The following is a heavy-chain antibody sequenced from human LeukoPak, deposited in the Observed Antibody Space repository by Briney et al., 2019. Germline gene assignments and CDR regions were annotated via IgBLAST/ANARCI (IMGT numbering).Heavy chain of an antibody. D-gene: IGHD5-12*01. V-gene: IGHV4-30-4*01. CDR3: ARVEPGGVDPDIVAKDY. CDR2: IYYSGST. Sequence: SQTLSLTCTVSGGSISSGDYYWSWIRQPPGKGLEWIGYIYYSGSTYYNPSLKSRVTISVDTSKNQFSLKLSSVTAADTAVYYCARVEPGGVDPDIVAKDYWGQGTLVTVSS. CDR1: GGSISSGDYY. J-gene: IGHJ4*02.